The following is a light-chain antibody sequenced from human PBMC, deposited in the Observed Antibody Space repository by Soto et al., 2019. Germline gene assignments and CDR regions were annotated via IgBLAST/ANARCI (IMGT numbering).Light chain of an antibody. J-gene: IGKJ5*01. Sequence: IQLTQSPSALSASVGDRVTISCRASQGISSYLGWYQQKPGKAPNLLIYAASTLHSGVPSRFSGGGSGTEFTLTISSLQPDDFATYYCQHYNSYSEAFGQGTRLEIK. CDR1: QGISSY. CDR3: QHYNSYSEA. V-gene: IGKV1-9*01. CDR2: AAS.